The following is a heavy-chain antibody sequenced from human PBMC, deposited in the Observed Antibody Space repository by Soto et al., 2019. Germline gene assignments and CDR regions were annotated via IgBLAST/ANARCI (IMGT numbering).Heavy chain of an antibody. Sequence: LSLTCTVSGGSVNSAGYYWSWIRQHPGTGLEWIGYIYYSGSTFYNPSLKRRVAISLDTSKDQFSLRLTSVTAADTAMYYCASAASEYSFDYWGQGTLVTVSS. CDR1: GGSVNSAGYY. J-gene: IGHJ4*02. CDR3: ASAASEYSFDY. D-gene: IGHD6-6*01. V-gene: IGHV4-31*03. CDR2: IYYSGST.